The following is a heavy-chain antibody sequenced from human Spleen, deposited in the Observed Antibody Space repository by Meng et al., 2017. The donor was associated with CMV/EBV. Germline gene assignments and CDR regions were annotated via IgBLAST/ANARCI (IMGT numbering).Heavy chain of an antibody. CDR2: INGDGSST. Sequence: GGSLRLSCAASGFTFSTYWMYWVRQAPGKGLVWVSRINGDGSSTTYADSVKGRFTISRDNSKNTLYLQMNSLRRDDTAVYYCARAVAVAAPFEYWGQGTLVTVSS. D-gene: IGHD6-19*01. J-gene: IGHJ4*02. V-gene: IGHV3-74*01. CDR1: GFTFSTYW. CDR3: ARAVAVAAPFEY.